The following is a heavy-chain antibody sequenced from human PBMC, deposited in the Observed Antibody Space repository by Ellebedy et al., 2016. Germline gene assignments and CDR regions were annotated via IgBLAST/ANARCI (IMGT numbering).Heavy chain of an antibody. CDR1: GYTFTSYG. D-gene: IGHD2-15*01. V-gene: IGHV1-18*04. Sequence: ASVKVSCXASGYTFTSYGISWVRQAPGQGLEWMGWISAYNGNTNYAQKLQGRVTMTTDTSTSTAYMELRSLRSDDTAVYYCARDQGYCSGGSCPVPGYWGQGTLVTVSS. J-gene: IGHJ4*02. CDR2: ISAYNGNT. CDR3: ARDQGYCSGGSCPVPGY.